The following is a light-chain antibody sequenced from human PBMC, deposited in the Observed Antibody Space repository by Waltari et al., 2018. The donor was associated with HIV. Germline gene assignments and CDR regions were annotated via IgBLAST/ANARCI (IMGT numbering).Light chain of an antibody. J-gene: IGLJ2*01. V-gene: IGLV3-1*01. CDR1: KLERNY. Sequence: SYELTQSPSVSVSPGQTAIISCPGDKLERNYACRYQQQPGQSPVLVIYQDTKRPLWIPERFSGSKSGNTATLTISGAQALDEADYYCQAWDDTTVLFGGGTKVTVL. CDR2: QDT. CDR3: QAWDDTTVL.